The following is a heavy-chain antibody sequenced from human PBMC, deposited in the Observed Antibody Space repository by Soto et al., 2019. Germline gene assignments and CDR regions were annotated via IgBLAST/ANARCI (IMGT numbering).Heavy chain of an antibody. V-gene: IGHV3-48*01. Sequence: EVQLVESGGGLVQPGGSLRLSCAASGFTFSSYSMNWVRQAPGKGLEWVSYISSSSSTIFYADSVKDRFTISRDNAKNSLYLQMNSLRAEETAVYYCAGHVRDSWGQGTLVTVSS. CDR3: AGHVRDS. CDR1: GFTFSSYS. J-gene: IGHJ4*02. CDR2: ISSSSSTI.